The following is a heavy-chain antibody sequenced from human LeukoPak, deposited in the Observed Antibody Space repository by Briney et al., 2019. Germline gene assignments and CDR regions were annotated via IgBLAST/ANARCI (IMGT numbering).Heavy chain of an antibody. V-gene: IGHV4-39*01. CDR3: ERLGPYCSGGSCYTPRSIDI. D-gene: IGHD2-15*01. CDR1: VGSISSSSYY. CDR2: TSYSGST. Sequence: SSETLSLTCTVSVGSISSSSYYWGWIRQPPGEGLEWNGSTSYSGSTYYNPSLKSRVTISVDTSKNQFSLKLSSVTAEDTAVNYCERLGPYCSGGSCYTPRSIDIWGQGTMVTVSS. J-gene: IGHJ3*02.